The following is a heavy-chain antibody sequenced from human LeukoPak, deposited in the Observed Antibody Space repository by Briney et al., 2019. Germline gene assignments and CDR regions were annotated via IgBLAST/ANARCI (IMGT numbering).Heavy chain of an antibody. Sequence: SETLSLTCAVYGGSFSGYYWSWIRQPPGKGLEWIGEINHSGSTNYNPSVEGRVTISIDKSRNHFSLMLTSVTAADTALYYCARGMWFDTLFSAFDVWGQGTMVSVSS. D-gene: IGHD3-10*01. CDR1: GGSFSGYY. CDR3: ARGMWFDTLFSAFDV. CDR2: INHSGST. V-gene: IGHV4-34*01. J-gene: IGHJ3*01.